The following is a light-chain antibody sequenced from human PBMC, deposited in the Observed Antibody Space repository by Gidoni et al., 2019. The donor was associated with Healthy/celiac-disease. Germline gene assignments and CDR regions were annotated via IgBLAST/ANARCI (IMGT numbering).Light chain of an antibody. J-gene: IGKJ4*01. CDR3: QQYDNLLALT. V-gene: IGKV1-33*01. CDR2: DAS. Sequence: DIQMTQSPSSLYASVGDRVTITCQASQDISNYLNWYQQKPGKAPKLLIYDASNLETRVPSRFSGSGSVTDFTFTISSLQPEDIATYYCQQYDNLLALTFGGGTKVEIK. CDR1: QDISNY.